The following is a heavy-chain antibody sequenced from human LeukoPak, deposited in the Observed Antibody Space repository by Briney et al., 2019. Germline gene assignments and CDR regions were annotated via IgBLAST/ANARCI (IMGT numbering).Heavy chain of an antibody. Sequence: SETLSLTCTVSGGSISSGGYYWSWIRQHPGKGLEWIGYIYYSGSTYYNPPLKSRVTISVDTSKNQFSLKLSSVTAADTAVYYCARESSPGSGYCSSTSCYTGAFDIWGQGTMVTVSS. CDR1: GGSISSGGYY. J-gene: IGHJ3*02. CDR3: ARESSPGSGYCSSTSCYTGAFDI. V-gene: IGHV4-31*03. D-gene: IGHD2-2*02. CDR2: IYYSGST.